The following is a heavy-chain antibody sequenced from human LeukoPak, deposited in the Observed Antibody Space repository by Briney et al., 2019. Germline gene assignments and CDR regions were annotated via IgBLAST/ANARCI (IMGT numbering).Heavy chain of an antibody. CDR3: ARGLPGGVLMVYAILFDY. CDR2: INHSGST. CDR1: GGSFSGYY. Sequence: PSETLSLTCAVYGGSFSGYYWSWIRQPPGKGLEWIGEINHSGSTNYNPSLKSRVTISVDTSKNQFSLKLSSVTAADTAVYYCARGLPGGVLMVYAILFDYWGQGTLVTVSS. D-gene: IGHD2-8*01. J-gene: IGHJ4*02. V-gene: IGHV4-34*01.